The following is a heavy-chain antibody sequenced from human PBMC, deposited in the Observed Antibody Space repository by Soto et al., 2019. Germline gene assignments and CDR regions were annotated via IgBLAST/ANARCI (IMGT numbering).Heavy chain of an antibody. D-gene: IGHD3-22*01. CDR1: GFTFSSYA. J-gene: IGHJ4*02. V-gene: IGHV3-30-3*01. Sequence: GGSLRLSCAASGFTFSSYAMHWVRQAPGKGLEWVAVISYDGSNKYYADSVKGRFTISRDNSKNTLYLQMNSLRAEDTAVYYCARARITMIVVVSPVVYWGQGTLVTVSS. CDR2: ISYDGSNK. CDR3: ARARITMIVVVSPVVY.